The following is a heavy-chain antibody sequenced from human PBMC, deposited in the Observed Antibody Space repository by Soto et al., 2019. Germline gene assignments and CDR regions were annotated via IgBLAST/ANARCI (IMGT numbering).Heavy chain of an antibody. CDR2: ISSSGSTI. Sequence: GGSLRLSCAASGFTFSSYEMNWVRQAPGKGLEWVSYISSSGSTIYYADSVKGRFTISRDNAKNSLYLQMNSLRAEDTAVYYCSRDRAMATIYYYYGMDVWGQGTTVTVSS. CDR1: GFTFSSYE. CDR3: SRDRAMATIYYYYGMDV. J-gene: IGHJ6*02. V-gene: IGHV3-48*03. D-gene: IGHD5-12*01.